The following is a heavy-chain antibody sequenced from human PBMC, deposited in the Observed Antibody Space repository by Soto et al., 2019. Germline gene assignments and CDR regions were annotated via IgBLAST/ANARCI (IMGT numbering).Heavy chain of an antibody. CDR1: GGSMKTTNW. J-gene: IGHJ4*02. Sequence: VQLRESGPGQVKTSGTLSLTCAVSGGSMKTTNWWSWVRQPPAKGLEWIGEVFDSGITRYNPSLTTRATVSVDTSKNQFFITLASVTAADTAVYYCTKDEAGSPFRYWGQGALVTVSS. D-gene: IGHD3-10*01. CDR3: TKDEAGSPFRY. CDR2: VFDSGIT. V-gene: IGHV4-4*02.